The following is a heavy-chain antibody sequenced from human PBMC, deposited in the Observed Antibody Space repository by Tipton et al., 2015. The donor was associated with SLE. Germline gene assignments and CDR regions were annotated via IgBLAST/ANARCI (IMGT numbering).Heavy chain of an antibody. D-gene: IGHD3-10*01. CDR3: AKDPHIPRFRELLRPNWFDP. CDR2: ISGSGGST. Sequence: SLRLSCVASGFTFSDYYMSWIRQAPGKGLEWVSAISGSGGSTYYADSVKGRFTISRDNSKNTLYLQMNSLRAEDTAVYYCAKDPHIPRFRELLRPNWFDPWGQGTLVTVSS. J-gene: IGHJ5*02. CDR1: GFTFSDYY. V-gene: IGHV3-23*01.